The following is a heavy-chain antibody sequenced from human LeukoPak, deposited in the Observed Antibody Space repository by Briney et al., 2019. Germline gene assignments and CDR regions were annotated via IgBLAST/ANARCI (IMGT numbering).Heavy chain of an antibody. D-gene: IGHD6-19*01. Sequence: SETLSLTCTVSGGSISSYYWSWIRQPPGKGLEWIGYIYYSGSTNYNPSLKSRVTISVDTSKNQFSLKLSSVTAADTAVYYCARVSSGWYSYYYMDVWGKGTTVTVSS. J-gene: IGHJ6*03. CDR3: ARVSSGWYSYYYMDV. CDR1: GGSISSYY. V-gene: IGHV4-59*01. CDR2: IYYSGST.